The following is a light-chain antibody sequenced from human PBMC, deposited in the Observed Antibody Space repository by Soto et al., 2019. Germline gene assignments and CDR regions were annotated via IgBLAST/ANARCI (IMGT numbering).Light chain of an antibody. V-gene: IGLV2-14*01. J-gene: IGLJ2*01. CDR2: EVS. Sequence: QSALTQPPSASGSPGQSVTISCTGTSSDVGGYNYVSWYQQHPGKAPKLMIYEVSKRPSGVSNRFSGSKSGNTASLTISGLQAEDEAEYYCSSYTGSSINTVVFGGGTKVTVL. CDR3: SSYTGSSINTVV. CDR1: SSDVGGYNY.